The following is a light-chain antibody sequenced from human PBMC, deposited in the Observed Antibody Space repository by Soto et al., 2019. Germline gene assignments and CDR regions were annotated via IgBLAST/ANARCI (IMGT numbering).Light chain of an antibody. Sequence: EIVLTQSPGTLSLSPGERATLSCRASQSVSSSYLAWYQQKPGQAPRLLIYGASSRATGIPDRFSGSGSGTDFTLTLSRLEPEDFAVYYCQQYGGSPPLTFGGGTKVDIK. CDR3: QQYGGSPPLT. J-gene: IGKJ4*01. CDR2: GAS. CDR1: QSVSSSY. V-gene: IGKV3-20*01.